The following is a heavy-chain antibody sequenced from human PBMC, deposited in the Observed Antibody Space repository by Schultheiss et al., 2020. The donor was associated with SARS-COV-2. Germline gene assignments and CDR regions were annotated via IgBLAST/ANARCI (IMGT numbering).Heavy chain of an antibody. V-gene: IGHV4-34*01. CDR1: GGSFSGYY. J-gene: IGHJ5*02. Sequence: SETLSLTCAVYGGSFSGYYWSWIRQPPGKGLEWIGEINHSGSTNYNPSLKSRVTISVDTSKNQFSLKLSSVTAADTAVYYCARGNRRQLVTAHIRWFDPWGQGTLVTVSS. CDR3: ARGNRRQLVTAHIRWFDP. CDR2: INHSGST. D-gene: IGHD6-6*01.